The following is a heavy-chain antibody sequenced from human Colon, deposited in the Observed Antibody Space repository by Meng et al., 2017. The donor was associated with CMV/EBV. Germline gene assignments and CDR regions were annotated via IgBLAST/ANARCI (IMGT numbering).Heavy chain of an antibody. CDR1: ASTLSDSY. D-gene: IGHD1-26*01. Sequence: LAGSASASTLSDSYMGWIRPTTGRGLEWLSYMSGDGTVTHYAESVRGRFTTSRDNAKKSLYLHVNSLTVEDTAVYYCAVGGATGFELWGQGTLVTVSS. CDR3: AVGGATGFEL. J-gene: IGHJ4*02. CDR2: MSGDGTVT. V-gene: IGHV3-11*01.